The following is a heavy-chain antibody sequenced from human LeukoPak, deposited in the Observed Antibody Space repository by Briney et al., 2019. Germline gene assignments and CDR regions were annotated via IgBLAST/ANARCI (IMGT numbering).Heavy chain of an antibody. CDR2: LWAHGRSE. D-gene: IGHD3-22*01. Sequence: GGSLRLSCAASGFTLTKYGMHWVRQAPGEGLEWVAVLWAHGRSEYYADSVKGRFSISRDTSRSTVHLQMNSLRAEDTAVYYCARDDDTSSHYSLFQYWGQGTRVTVSS. J-gene: IGHJ4*02. CDR3: ARDDDTSSHYSLFQY. V-gene: IGHV3-33*01. CDR1: GFTLTKYG.